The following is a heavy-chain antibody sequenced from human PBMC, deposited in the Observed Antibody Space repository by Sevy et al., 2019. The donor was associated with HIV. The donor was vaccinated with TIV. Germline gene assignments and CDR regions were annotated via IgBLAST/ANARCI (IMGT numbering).Heavy chain of an antibody. J-gene: IGHJ3*02. CDR2: ISISGIYI. Sequence: GGSLRLSCAASGFTFSNYNMNWVRQAPGRGLEWVSSISISGIYIHYADSVKGRFTISRDNAKNSLYLQMNSLRAEDTAVYYCASYEEDTSMVNAFDIWGQRTMVTVSS. CDR3: ASYEEDTSMVNAFDI. CDR1: GFTFSNYN. V-gene: IGHV3-21*06. D-gene: IGHD5-18*01.